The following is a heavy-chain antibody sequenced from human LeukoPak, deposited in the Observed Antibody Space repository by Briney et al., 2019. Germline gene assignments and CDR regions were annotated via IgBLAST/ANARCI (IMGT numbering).Heavy chain of an antibody. CDR1: GFTFSSYS. Sequence: GGSLRLSCAASGFTFSSYSMDWVRQAPGKGLEWVSYISSSSSTIYYADSVKGRFTISRDNAKNTLYLKMNSLRAEDTAVYYCARDRSYGYDYWGQGTLVTVSS. CDR2: ISSSSSTI. CDR3: ARDRSYGYDY. D-gene: IGHD5-18*01. J-gene: IGHJ4*02. V-gene: IGHV3-48*04.